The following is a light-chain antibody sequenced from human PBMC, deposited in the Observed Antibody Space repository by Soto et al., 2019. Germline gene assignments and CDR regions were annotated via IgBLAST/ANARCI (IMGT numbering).Light chain of an antibody. CDR2: LGS. J-gene: IGKJ3*01. Sequence: DIVMTQSPLSLPVTPGEPASISCRSSQSLLHSNGYNYLDWYLQKPGQSPQLLIYLGSNRASGVPDRFSGSGSGTDFTLNISRVEAEDVGVYYCMQALQTRITFGPGTKVDIK. V-gene: IGKV2-28*01. CDR3: MQALQTRIT. CDR1: QSLLHSNGYNY.